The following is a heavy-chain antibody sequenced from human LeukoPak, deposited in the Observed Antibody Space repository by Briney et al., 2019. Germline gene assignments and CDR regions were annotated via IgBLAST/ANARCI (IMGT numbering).Heavy chain of an antibody. CDR3: ARDRLVDYQFYYMDV. V-gene: IGHV3-23*01. D-gene: IGHD4-11*01. J-gene: IGHJ6*03. Sequence: PGGSLRLSCAASGFTFSSYAMSWVRQAPGKGLEWVSAISGSGGSTYYADSVKGRFTISRDNSKNTLYLQMNSLRAEDTAVYYCARDRLVDYQFYYMDVWGKGTTVTVSS. CDR2: ISGSGGST. CDR1: GFTFSSYA.